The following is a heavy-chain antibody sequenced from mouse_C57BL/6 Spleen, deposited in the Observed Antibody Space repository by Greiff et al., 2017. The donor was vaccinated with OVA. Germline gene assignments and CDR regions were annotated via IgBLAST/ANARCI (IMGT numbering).Heavy chain of an antibody. CDR3: ARSVYGNYVAY. Sequence: VQLQQPGAELVRPGSSVKLSCKASGYTFTSYWMDWVKQRPGQGLEWIGNIYPSDSETHYNQKFKDKATLTVDKSSSTAYMQLSSLTSEDSAVYYCARSVYGNYVAYWGQGTLVTVSA. J-gene: IGHJ3*01. V-gene: IGHV1-61*01. CDR2: IYPSDSET. D-gene: IGHD2-1*01. CDR1: GYTFTSYW.